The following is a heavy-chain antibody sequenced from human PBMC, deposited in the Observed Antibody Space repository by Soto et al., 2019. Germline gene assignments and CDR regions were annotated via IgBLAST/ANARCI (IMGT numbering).Heavy chain of an antibody. Sequence: PGGALRLSSAASGFTFSIYSMNWVRQAPGKGLEWVSYISSSSSTIYYADSVKGRFTISRDNAKNSLYLQMNSLRDEDTAVYYCARDRSPGITLVRGGVDYRGQVTVLPVSP. V-gene: IGHV3-48*02. D-gene: IGHD3-10*01. CDR3: ARDRSPGITLVRGGVDY. CDR2: ISSSSSTI. CDR1: GFTFSIYS. J-gene: IGHJ4*02.